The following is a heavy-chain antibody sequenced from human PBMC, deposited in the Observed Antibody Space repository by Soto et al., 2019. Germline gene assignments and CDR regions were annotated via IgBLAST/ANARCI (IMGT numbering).Heavy chain of an antibody. CDR2: LIPLFGTA. Sequence: QVQLVQSGADVKKPGSSVKVSCQASGVTFSSETLGWVRQAPGQGLEWVGGLIPLFGTASYAQKFQGRVTITADESTSTVDMELSSLRADDTAVYFCATELGENPASPFDAWGQGTLVTVSS. J-gene: IGHJ4*02. D-gene: IGHD3-10*01. CDR1: GVTFSSET. CDR3: ATELGENPASPFDA. V-gene: IGHV1-69*01.